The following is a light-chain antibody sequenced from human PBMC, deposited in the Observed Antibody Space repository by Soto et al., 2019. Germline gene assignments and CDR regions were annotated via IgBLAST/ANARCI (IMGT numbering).Light chain of an antibody. CDR3: QQYNNWPPWT. V-gene: IGKV3-20*01. Sequence: EIVLTQSPGTLSLSPGERATLSCRASQSVSSNYLAWYQRKPGQAPRLLIYGASSRATDIPRRFSGSGSGTDFTLTITRLEPEDFAVYYCQQYNNWPPWTFGRGTKVEIK. J-gene: IGKJ1*01. CDR2: GAS. CDR1: QSVSSNY.